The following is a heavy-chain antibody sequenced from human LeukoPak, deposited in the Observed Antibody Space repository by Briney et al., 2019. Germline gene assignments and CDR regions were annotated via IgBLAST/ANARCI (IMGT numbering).Heavy chain of an antibody. CDR2: IYYSGST. J-gene: IGHJ3*02. CDR1: GGSISSSSYY. V-gene: IGHV4-39*01. Sequence: PSETLSLTCTVSGGSISSSSYYWGWIRQPPGKGLEWIGSIYYSGSTYYNPSLKSRVTISVDTSKNQFSLKLSSVTAADTAVYYCARPIAAAGYDAFGIWGQGTMVTVSS. CDR3: ARPIAAAGYDAFGI. D-gene: IGHD6-13*01.